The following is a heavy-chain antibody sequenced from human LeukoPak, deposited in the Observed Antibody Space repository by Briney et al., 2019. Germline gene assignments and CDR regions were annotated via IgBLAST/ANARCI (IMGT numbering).Heavy chain of an antibody. CDR2: IYYSGST. Sequence: SETLSLTCTVSGGSISSYYWSWIRQPPGKGLEWIGYIYYSGSTNYNPSLKSRVTISVDTSKTQFSLKLSSVTAADTAVYYCARDLFRRSALGFWGQGTLVTVSS. J-gene: IGHJ4*02. D-gene: IGHD1-26*01. V-gene: IGHV4-59*01. CDR1: GGSISSYY. CDR3: ARDLFRRSALGF.